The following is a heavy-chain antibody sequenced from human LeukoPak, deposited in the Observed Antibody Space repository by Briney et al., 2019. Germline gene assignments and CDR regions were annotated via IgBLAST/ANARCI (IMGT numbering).Heavy chain of an antibody. CDR3: ARDAPFGPSSPARV. CDR1: GGTFSSYA. J-gene: IGHJ4*02. Sequence: LVKVSCKASGGTFSSYAISWVRQAPGQGLEWMGGIIPIFGTANYAQKFQGRVTMTTDTSTSTAYMELRSLRSDDTAVYYCARDAPFGPSSPARVWGQGTLVTVSS. CDR2: IIPIFGTA. D-gene: IGHD6-13*01. V-gene: IGHV1-69*05.